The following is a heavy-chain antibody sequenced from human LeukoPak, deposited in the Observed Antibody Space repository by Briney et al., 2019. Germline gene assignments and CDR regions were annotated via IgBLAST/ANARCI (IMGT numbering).Heavy chain of an antibody. V-gene: IGHV3-48*04. CDR1: GFTFSSYS. D-gene: IGHD3-22*01. CDR3: ARAYYYDSSGYETYDY. J-gene: IGHJ4*02. Sequence: GGSLRLSCAASGFTFSSYSMNWVRQAPGKGLEWVSYINSSTSTIYYADSVKGRFTISRDNAKNSLYLQMNSLRAEDTAVYYCARAYYYDSSGYETYDYWGQGTLVTVSS. CDR2: INSSTSTI.